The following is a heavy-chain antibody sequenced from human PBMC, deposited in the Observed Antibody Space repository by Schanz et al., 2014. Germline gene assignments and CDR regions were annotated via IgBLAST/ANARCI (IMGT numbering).Heavy chain of an antibody. CDR1: GYIFGSHG. J-gene: IGHJ3*02. CDR2: INAHTGNT. V-gene: IGHV1-18*01. Sequence: QVQLVQSGSEVRKPGASVKVSCKASGYIFGSHGMTWVRQAPGQGPELMGWINAHTGNTQYAQKFQGRVNMTRDTITDTVQMAVTRVRTDQTADYYGVRVRVGAEHYNSPSAFHIWGQGSMVTVSS. D-gene: IGHD2-2*01. CDR3: VRVRVGAEHYNSPSAFHI.